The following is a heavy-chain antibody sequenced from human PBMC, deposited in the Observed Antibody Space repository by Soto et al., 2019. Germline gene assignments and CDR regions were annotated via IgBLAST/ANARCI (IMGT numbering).Heavy chain of an antibody. V-gene: IGHV3-33*01. D-gene: IGHD3-10*01. J-gene: IGHJ6*02. CDR2: IWYDGSNK. CDR3: ARGGAHRGYYYYGMDV. CDR1: GFTFSSYG. Sequence: QVQLVESGGGVVQPGRSLRLSCAASGFTFSSYGMHWVRQAPGKGLEWVAVIWYDGSNKYYADSVKGRFTNSRDNSKNKLYMRMNGLRAEDTAVYYCARGGAHRGYYYYGMDVWGQGTTVTVSS.